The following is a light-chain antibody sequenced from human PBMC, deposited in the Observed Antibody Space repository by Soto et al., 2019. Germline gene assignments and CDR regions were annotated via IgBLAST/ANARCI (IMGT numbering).Light chain of an antibody. Sequence: DIQMTQSPSSLSASVGDRVTITCRASQSINTHLNWYQQKPGKAPKLLIFAASSLQSGVPSWFSGSGSGTDFTLTISSLHPEDFATYYCQQSYSTPRTFGQGTKVDIK. CDR2: AAS. V-gene: IGKV1-39*01. CDR3: QQSYSTPRT. CDR1: QSINTH. J-gene: IGKJ1*01.